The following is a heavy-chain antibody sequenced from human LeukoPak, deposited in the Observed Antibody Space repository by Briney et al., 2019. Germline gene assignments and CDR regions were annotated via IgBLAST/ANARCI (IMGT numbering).Heavy chain of an antibody. J-gene: IGHJ4*02. V-gene: IGHV3-9*01. Sequence: GGSLRLSCAASGFTFDDYAMHWVRQAPGKGLEWVSGISWNSGSIGYADSVKGRFTISRDNAKNSLYLQMNSLRAEDTALYYCARDNYDILTGYYNVRFDYWGQGTLVTVSS. CDR1: GFTFDDYA. CDR2: ISWNSGSI. CDR3: ARDNYDILTGYYNVRFDY. D-gene: IGHD3-9*01.